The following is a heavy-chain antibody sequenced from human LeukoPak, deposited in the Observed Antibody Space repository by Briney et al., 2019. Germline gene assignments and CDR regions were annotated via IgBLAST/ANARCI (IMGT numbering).Heavy chain of an antibody. J-gene: IGHJ3*02. V-gene: IGHV1-18*01. CDR3: AGGRAVASDAFDI. Sequence: GVSVKAACQASGYAFPRQRFCRLGQAPRQAREWMGGISDYNGNTNYAQKLQGRVTMATDTSTSTVYMELSSLRSEDTAVYYCAGGRAVASDAFDIWGQGTMVTVSS. CDR1: GYAFPRQR. CDR2: ISDYNGNT. D-gene: IGHD6-19*01.